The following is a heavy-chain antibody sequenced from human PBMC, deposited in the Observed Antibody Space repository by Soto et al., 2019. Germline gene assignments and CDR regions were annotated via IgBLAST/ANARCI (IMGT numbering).Heavy chain of an antibody. Sequence: GGSLRLSCAASGFTFSSYAMHWVRQAPGKGLEWVAVISYDGSNKYYADSVKGRFTISRDNSKNTLYLQMNSLRAEDTAVYYWARSVLFNLADWLSHYYYYGMDVWGQGTTVTVSS. V-gene: IGHV3-30-3*01. J-gene: IGHJ6*02. D-gene: IGHD3-9*01. CDR2: ISYDGSNK. CDR1: GFTFSSYA. CDR3: ARSVLFNLADWLSHYYYYGMDV.